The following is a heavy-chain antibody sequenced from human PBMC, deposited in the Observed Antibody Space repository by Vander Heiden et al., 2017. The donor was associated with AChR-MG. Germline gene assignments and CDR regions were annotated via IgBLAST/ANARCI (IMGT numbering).Heavy chain of an antibody. CDR2: ISGSGGSK. V-gene: IGHV3-23*01. CDR3: AKGRTGYYYYSMDV. CDR1: GFTFSSYA. D-gene: IGHD3-10*01. J-gene: IGHJ6*02. Sequence: EVQLLESGGGLVQPGGSLRLSCAASGFTFSSYAMTWVRHAPGKGLEWVSAISGSGGSKYYADSVKGRFTISRDNSKNTLYLQMNSLRAEDTAVYYCAKGRTGYYYYSMDVWGQGTTVTVSS.